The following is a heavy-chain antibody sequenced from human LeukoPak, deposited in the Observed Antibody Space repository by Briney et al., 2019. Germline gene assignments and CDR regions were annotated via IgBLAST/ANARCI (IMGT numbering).Heavy chain of an antibody. V-gene: IGHV4-59*08. CDR1: GGSISSYY. Sequence: PSETLSLTCTVSGGSISSYYWSWIRQSPGKGLEWIGYIHNSGRTNYNPSLKSRVTGFVDTSRNQVSLRLSSVTAADTAVYYCARHGTISSESYFDYWGQGALVTVSS. J-gene: IGHJ4*02. D-gene: IGHD1-14*01. CDR3: ARHGTISSESYFDY. CDR2: IHNSGRT.